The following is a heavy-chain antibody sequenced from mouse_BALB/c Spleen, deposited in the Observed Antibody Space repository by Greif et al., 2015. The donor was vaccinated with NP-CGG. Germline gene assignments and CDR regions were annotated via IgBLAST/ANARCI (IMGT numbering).Heavy chain of an antibody. CDR1: GFSLTSYG. Sequence: VQLQQSGPGLVAPSQSLSITCTVSGFSLTSYGVHWVRQPPGKGLEWLGVIWAGGSTNYNSALMSRLSISKDNSKSQVFLKMNSLQTDDTAMYYRARDHWLLPYYYAMDYWGQGTSVTVSS. CDR3: ARDHWLLPYYYAMDY. CDR2: IWAGGST. J-gene: IGHJ4*01. D-gene: IGHD2-3*01. V-gene: IGHV2-9*02.